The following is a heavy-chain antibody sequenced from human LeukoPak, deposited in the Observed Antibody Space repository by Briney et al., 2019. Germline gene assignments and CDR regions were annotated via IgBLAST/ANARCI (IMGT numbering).Heavy chain of an antibody. D-gene: IGHD3-22*01. CDR1: GFTFSSYD. J-gene: IGHJ4*02. CDR3: ARARRYYYDSSGYRIHYFDY. V-gene: IGHV3-13*01. CDR2: IGTAGDT. Sequence: GGSLRLSCAASGFTFSSYDMHWVRQATGKGLEWVSAIGTAGDTYYPGSVKGRFTISRENAKNSLYLQMNSLRAGDTAVYYCARARRYYYDSSGYRIHYFDYWGQGTLVTVSS.